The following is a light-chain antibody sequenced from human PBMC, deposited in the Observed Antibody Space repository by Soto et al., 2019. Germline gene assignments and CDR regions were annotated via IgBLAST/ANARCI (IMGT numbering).Light chain of an antibody. J-gene: IGKJ2*01. Sequence: VMTQSPATLSVSPGERATLSCRASQSVGSKLAWYQQKPGQAPRLLIYAASTRASGVPLRFSGSGCGTEFSLTITSLQSEDCAVYYCQQYNDWPRHTFGQGTKLEL. CDR3: QQYNDWPRHT. V-gene: IGKV3D-15*01. CDR2: AAS. CDR1: QSVGSK.